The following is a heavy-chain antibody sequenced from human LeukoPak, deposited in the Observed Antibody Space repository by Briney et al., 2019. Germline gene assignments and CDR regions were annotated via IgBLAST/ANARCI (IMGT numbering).Heavy chain of an antibody. Sequence: PSETLSLTCTVSGGSISSGGFYWSWIRQHPGKGLEWIAYIYYTGTTYYNPSLKSRVTMSVDKSKNHFSLKLSSVTAADTAVYYCASCIVGTSAGYFDYWGQGTLVTVSS. CDR2: IYYTGTT. D-gene: IGHD1-26*01. J-gene: IGHJ4*02. CDR1: GGSISSGGFY. CDR3: ASCIVGTSAGYFDY. V-gene: IGHV4-31*03.